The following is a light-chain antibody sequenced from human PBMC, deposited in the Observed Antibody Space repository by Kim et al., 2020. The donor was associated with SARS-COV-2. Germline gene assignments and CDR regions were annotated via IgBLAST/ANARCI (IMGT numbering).Light chain of an antibody. CDR1: SSNIGSNS. CDR2: RNT. V-gene: IGLV1-47*01. CDR3: ATWDDTLSGPV. J-gene: IGLJ2*01. Sequence: QSALTQPPSASGTPGQRDTISCSGTSSNIGSNSVYWYQQFPGTAPKLLIYRNTQRPSGVPDRVSGSKSGTSASLAISGLRSDDEADYYCATWDDTLSGPVFGGGTQLTVL.